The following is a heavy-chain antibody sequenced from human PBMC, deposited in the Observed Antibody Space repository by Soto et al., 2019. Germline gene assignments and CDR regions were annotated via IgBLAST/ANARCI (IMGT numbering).Heavy chain of an antibody. CDR3: AKGGRGKVGWFDP. V-gene: IGHV3-9*01. J-gene: IGHJ5*02. CDR2: ISWNSGSI. CDR1: GFTFDDYA. D-gene: IGHD2-15*01. Sequence: EVQLVESGGGLVQPGRSLRLSCAASGFTFDDYAMHWVRQAPGKGLEWVSGISWNSGSIGYADSVKGRFTISRDNAKNSLYLQMNSLRAEDTALYYCAKGGRGKVGWFDPWGQGTLVTVSS.